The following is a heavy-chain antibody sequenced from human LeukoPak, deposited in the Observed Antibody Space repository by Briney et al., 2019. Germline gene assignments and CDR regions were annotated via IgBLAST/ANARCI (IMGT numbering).Heavy chain of an antibody. D-gene: IGHD2-15*01. CDR1: GFTFSRYW. Sequence: PGGSLRLSCADSGFTFSRYWMHWVRQTPGKGLVWVSCISADGSVTRYADSVKGRFTISRDNTKSTLYLQMHSLRAEDTAVYYCATAGGDGSRMGFDPWGQGTLVPVSS. J-gene: IGHJ5*02. CDR2: ISADGSVT. CDR3: ATAGGDGSRMGFDP. V-gene: IGHV3-74*01.